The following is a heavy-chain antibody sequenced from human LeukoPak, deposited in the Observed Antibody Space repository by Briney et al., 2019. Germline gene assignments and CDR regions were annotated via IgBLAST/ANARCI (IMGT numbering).Heavy chain of an antibody. Sequence: SETLSLTCTVSGGSISNYYWSWIRQPPGKGLEWVGYIYYSGSTNYNPSLESRVTISLDTSKSQFSLKLTSVTAADTAVYYCARLGIGVVPSAMLGDYYFDYWGQGTLVTVSS. CDR3: ARLGIGVVPSAMLGDYYFDY. V-gene: IGHV4-59*01. D-gene: IGHD2-2*01. CDR1: GGSISNYY. J-gene: IGHJ4*02. CDR2: IYYSGST.